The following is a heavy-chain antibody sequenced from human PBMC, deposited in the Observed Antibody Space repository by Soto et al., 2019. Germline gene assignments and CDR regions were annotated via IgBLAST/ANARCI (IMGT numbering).Heavy chain of an antibody. D-gene: IGHD3-10*01. Sequence: PSETLSLTCAVSGDSIRSGTYYWSWLRQYPGRGLEWIGYIFHSGTTYYSPSLKSRVTISVDTSQTQFSLKLTSMTAADTAVYYCARDYKIQDGHGYYYYAMDVWGQGTTVTVSS. J-gene: IGHJ6*02. CDR2: IFHSGTT. CDR1: GDSIRSGTYY. CDR3: ARDYKIQDGHGYYYYAMDV. V-gene: IGHV4-31*11.